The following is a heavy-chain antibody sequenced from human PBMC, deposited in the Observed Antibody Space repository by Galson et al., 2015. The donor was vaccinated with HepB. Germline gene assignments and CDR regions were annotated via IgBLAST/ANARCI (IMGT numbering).Heavy chain of an antibody. D-gene: IGHD3-3*01. J-gene: IGHJ3*02. Sequence: VRQAPGKGLEWVAVIWYDGSNKYYADSVKGRVTISRDNSKNTLYLHMNSLRAEDTAVYYCAKLAALNGSIFGVDAWRAIDIWGQGTMVTVSS. V-gene: IGHV3-33*06. CDR2: IWYDGSNK. CDR3: AKLAALNGSIFGVDAWRAIDI.